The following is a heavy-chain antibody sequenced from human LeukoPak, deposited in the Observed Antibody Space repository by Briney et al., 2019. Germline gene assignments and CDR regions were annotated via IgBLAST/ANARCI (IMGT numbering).Heavy chain of an antibody. CDR2: ISYNGRSI. Sequence: GGSLRLSCAASGFMFNTYEMNWVRQAPGKGLEWLSYISYNGRSIYYADSVKGRFTISRDNAKNSLSLLMNSLRAEDTAVYYCARDLSSRGYTYGTPAFTFDIWGQGTMVTVSS. V-gene: IGHV3-48*03. CDR1: GFMFNTYE. CDR3: ARDLSSRGYTYGTPAFTFDI. J-gene: IGHJ3*02. D-gene: IGHD5-18*01.